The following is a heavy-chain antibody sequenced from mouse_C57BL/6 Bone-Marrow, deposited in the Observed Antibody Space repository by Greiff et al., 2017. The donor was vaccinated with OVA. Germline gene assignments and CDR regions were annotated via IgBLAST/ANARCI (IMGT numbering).Heavy chain of an antibody. J-gene: IGHJ3*01. D-gene: IGHD2-1*01. CDR1: GYTFTSYW. Sequence: QVQLQQPGAELVRPGSSVKLSCKASGYTFTSYWMHWVKQRPIQGLEWIGNIDPSDSETHYNQKFKDKATLTVDKSSSTAYMQLSSLTSEDSAVYYCARDNGNYVDYWGQGTLVTVSA. CDR2: IDPSDSET. V-gene: IGHV1-52*01. CDR3: ARDNGNYVDY.